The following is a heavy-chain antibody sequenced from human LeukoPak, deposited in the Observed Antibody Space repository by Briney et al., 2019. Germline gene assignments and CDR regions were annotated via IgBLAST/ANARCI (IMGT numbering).Heavy chain of an antibody. Sequence: GASVKVSCKASGYTFTCYYMHWVRQAPGQGLEWMGIINPSGGSTSYAQKFQGRVTMTRDMSTSTVYMELSSLRSEDTAVYYCARASITMIVVEGVGAFDIWGQGTMVTVSS. V-gene: IGHV1-46*01. CDR1: GYTFTCYY. CDR2: INPSGGST. D-gene: IGHD3-22*01. CDR3: ARASITMIVVEGVGAFDI. J-gene: IGHJ3*02.